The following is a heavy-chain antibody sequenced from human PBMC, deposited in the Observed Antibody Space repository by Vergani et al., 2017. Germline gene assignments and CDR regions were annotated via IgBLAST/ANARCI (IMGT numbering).Heavy chain of an antibody. CDR2: ISGSGGST. CDR1: GFTFSSYA. J-gene: IGHJ6*02. Sequence: EVQLLESGGGLVQPGGSLRLSCAASGFTFSSYAMSWVRQAPGKGLEWVSAISGSGGSTYYADSVKGRFTISSDNSKNTLYLQMNSLRAEDTAVYYCAKDIREGSSWLRAYYYYGMDVWGQGTTVTVSS. D-gene: IGHD6-13*01. V-gene: IGHV3-23*01. CDR3: AKDIREGSSWLRAYYYYGMDV.